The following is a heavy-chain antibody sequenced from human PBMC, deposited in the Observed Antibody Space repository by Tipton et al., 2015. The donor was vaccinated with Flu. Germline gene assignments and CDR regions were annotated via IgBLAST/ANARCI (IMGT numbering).Heavy chain of an antibody. D-gene: IGHD6-13*01. J-gene: IGHJ6*02. V-gene: IGHV3-30*02. CDR1: GFTFSSYG. CDR2: IRYDGSNK. CDR3: ARGPLPDSNWYNGMDV. Sequence: SLRLSCAASGFTFSSYGMHWVRQAPGKGLEWVAFIRYDGSNKYYADSVKGRFTISRDNAKNSLYLQMNSLRVGDTAVYYCARGPLPDSNWYNGMDVWGQGTTVTVSS.